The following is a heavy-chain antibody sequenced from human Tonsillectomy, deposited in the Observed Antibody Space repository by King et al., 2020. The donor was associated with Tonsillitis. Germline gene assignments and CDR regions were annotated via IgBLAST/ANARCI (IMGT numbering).Heavy chain of an antibody. Sequence: VQLVESGAEVKKPGESLRSSCKCSGYSFTRYWISWVRQMPGKVLEWMGRIDPIDSFTNYSPSFQGNVIISADKSISTAYLQWSSLKASDTAMYYCARGTVEYYFDYWGQGTLVTVSS. J-gene: IGHJ4*02. CDR1: GYSFTRYW. CDR3: ARGTVEYYFDY. V-gene: IGHV5-10-1*03. D-gene: IGHD2-15*01. CDR2: IDPIDSFT.